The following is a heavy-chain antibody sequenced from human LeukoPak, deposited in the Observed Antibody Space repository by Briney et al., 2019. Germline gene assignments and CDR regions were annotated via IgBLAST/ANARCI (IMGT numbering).Heavy chain of an antibody. CDR1: GGSITSSFF. CDR2: IYYSGST. D-gene: IGHD6-19*01. J-gene: IGHJ2*01. CDR3: ARPAVTGTSPDWYFDL. Sequence: SETLSLTCAVSGGSITSSFFWTWICQPPGKGLEWIGSIYYSGSTFYNPSLSSRLTISVDTSRNQFSLRLSSVTAADTAVYYCARPAVTGTSPDWYFDLWGRGTLVAVSS. V-gene: IGHV4-39*01.